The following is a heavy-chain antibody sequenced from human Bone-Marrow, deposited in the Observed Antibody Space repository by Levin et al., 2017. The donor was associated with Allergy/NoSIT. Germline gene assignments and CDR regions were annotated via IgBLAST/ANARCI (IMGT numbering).Heavy chain of an antibody. CDR2: VHPADSDT. V-gene: IGHV5-51*01. J-gene: IGHJ5*02. CDR1: GYSFPNFW. CDR3: ARLACSGGSCYSGGPDNWFDP. D-gene: IGHD2-15*01. Sequence: GGSLRLSCKGSGYSFPNFWIAWVRQMPGKGLEWMGLVHPADSDTRYSPSFQGQVTFSADKSIGTAYLQWSSLKASDTAMYYCARLACSGGSCYSGGPDNWFDPWGQGTLVTVSS.